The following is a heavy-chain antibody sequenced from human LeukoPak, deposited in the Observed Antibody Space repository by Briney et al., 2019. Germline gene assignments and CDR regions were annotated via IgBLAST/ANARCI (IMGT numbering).Heavy chain of an antibody. V-gene: IGHV3-23*01. Sequence: GGSLRLSCAASGFTFSSYAMSRVRQAPGKGLEWVSAISGSGGSTYYADSVKGRFTISRDNSKNTLYLQMNSLRAEDTAVYYCAKDPSLITIFGVDFDYWGQGTLVTVSS. CDR2: ISGSGGST. CDR1: GFTFSSYA. D-gene: IGHD3-3*01. J-gene: IGHJ4*02. CDR3: AKDPSLITIFGVDFDY.